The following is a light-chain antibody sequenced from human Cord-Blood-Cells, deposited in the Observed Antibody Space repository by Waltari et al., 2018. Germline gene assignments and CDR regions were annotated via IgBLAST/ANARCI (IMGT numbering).Light chain of an antibody. CDR2: DVS. J-gene: IGLJ2*01. V-gene: IGLV2-11*02. CDR3: CSYAGSYTLV. CDR1: SSDVGWYNY. Sequence: QSALTQPRSVSGSPGQSVTISCTGTSSDVGWYNYVSWYQQHPGKAPKRMIYDVSKRPSGVPDRFSGSKSGNTASLTISGLQAEDEADYYCCSYAGSYTLVFGGGTKLTVL.